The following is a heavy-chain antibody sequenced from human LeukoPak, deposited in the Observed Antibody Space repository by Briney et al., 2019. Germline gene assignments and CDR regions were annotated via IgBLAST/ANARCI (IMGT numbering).Heavy chain of an antibody. Sequence: GGSLRLSCAASGFTFSSYAMSWVRQAPGKGLEWVSAISGSGGSTYYADSVKGRFTISRDNSKNTLYLQMNSLRAEARAVYYCAKRETDIVVVVAAFDSYYFDYWGQGTLVTVSS. CDR3: AKRETDIVVVVAAFDSYYFDY. D-gene: IGHD2-15*01. J-gene: IGHJ4*02. V-gene: IGHV3-23*01. CDR1: GFTFSSYA. CDR2: ISGSGGST.